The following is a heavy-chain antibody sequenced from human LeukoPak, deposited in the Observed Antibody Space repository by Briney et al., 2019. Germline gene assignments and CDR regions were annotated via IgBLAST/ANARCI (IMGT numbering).Heavy chain of an antibody. J-gene: IGHJ3*02. V-gene: IGHV4-34*01. D-gene: IGHD5-18*01. CDR1: GGSFSGYY. CDR3: ARGAPKEIQLWLRLRGVAFDI. CDR2: INHSGST. Sequence: SETLSLTCAVYGGSFSGYYWSWIRQPPGKGLEWIGEINHSGSTNYHPSLKSRVTISVDTSKNQFSLKLNSVTAADTAVYYCARGAPKEIQLWLRLRGVAFDIWGQGTMVTVSS.